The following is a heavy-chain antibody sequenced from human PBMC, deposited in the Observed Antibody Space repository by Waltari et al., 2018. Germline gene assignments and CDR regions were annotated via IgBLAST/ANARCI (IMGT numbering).Heavy chain of an antibody. V-gene: IGHV4-59*11. J-gene: IGHJ4*02. CDR3: ARPVTATMRFGQLDY. CDR1: GGSISSRY. Sequence: QVQLQESGPGLVKPSETLSLTYTVSGGSISSRYWRWFRQPPGKGLGWLVYIYYSGSTNYNPSLKSRVTISVDTSKNQFSLKLSSVTAADTAVYYCARPVTATMRFGQLDYWGQGTLVTVSS. D-gene: IGHD2-2*01. CDR2: IYYSGST.